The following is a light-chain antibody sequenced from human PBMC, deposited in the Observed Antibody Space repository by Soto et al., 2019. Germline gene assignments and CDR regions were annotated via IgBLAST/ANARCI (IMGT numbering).Light chain of an antibody. CDR3: QHYNNRPPIT. J-gene: IGKJ1*01. CDR1: QSVRTN. CDR2: DAS. V-gene: IGKV3-15*01. Sequence: EIVTTQSPATLSVSPGEKATLSCRASQSVRTNLAWYQQKPGQAPRLLMYDASTRATGIPARFSGSGSGTDFTLTISSLQSEDFAVYYCQHYNNRPPITFGQGTKVEI.